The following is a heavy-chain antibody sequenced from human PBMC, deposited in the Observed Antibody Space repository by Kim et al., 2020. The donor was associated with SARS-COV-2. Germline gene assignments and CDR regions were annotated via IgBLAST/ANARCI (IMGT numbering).Heavy chain of an antibody. CDR1: GYTFINYG. Sequence: ASVKVSCKTSGYTFINYGLHWVRQAPGQSLDWMGSITTGNGNTYYSQQFQGRVTITRDTSASTAYMDLSSLRSEDTAVYYCAGLCGNLFRFDYWGQGTMVTVS. CDR3: AGLCGNLFRFDY. D-gene: IGHD2-21*01. J-gene: IGHJ4*02. V-gene: IGHV1-3*04. CDR2: ITTGNGNT.